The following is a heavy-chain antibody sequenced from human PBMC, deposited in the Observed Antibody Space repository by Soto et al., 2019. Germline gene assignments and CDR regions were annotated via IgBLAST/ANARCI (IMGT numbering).Heavy chain of an antibody. CDR2: ISGSGGST. D-gene: IGHD3-3*01. CDR1: GFTFSSYA. CDR3: AKGYNYDFWSGLGRQNDAFDI. V-gene: IGHV3-23*01. J-gene: IGHJ3*02. Sequence: GGSLRLSCAASGFTFSSYAMSWVRQAPGKGLEWVSAISGSGGSTYYADSVKGRFTISRDNSKNTLYLQMNSLRAEDTAVYYCAKGYNYDFWSGLGRQNDAFDIWGQGTMVT.